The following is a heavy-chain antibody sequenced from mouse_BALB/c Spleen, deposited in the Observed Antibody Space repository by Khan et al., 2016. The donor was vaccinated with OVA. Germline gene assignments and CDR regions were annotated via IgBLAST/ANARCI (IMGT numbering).Heavy chain of an antibody. D-gene: IGHD1-2*01. J-gene: IGHJ3*01. CDR2: ISPGSGDT. CDR1: GYTFTDYY. V-gene: IGHV1-77*01. Sequence: QVQLQQSGAELARPGASVKLSCKASGYTFTDYYINWVKQRTGQGLEWIGEISPGSGDTYYNERCKGKDTLTADKYSSTAYMQLSSLTSEASAVSYCARRNYFGYTFAYWGQGTLVTVSA. CDR3: ARRNYFGYTFAY.